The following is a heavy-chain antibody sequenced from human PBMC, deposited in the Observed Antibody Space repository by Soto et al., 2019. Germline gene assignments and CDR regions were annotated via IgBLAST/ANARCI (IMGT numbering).Heavy chain of an antibody. Sequence: EVQLLESGGGLVQPGGSLRLSCAASGFTFDNDAMSWVRQAPGKGLGWVSATSGSGGTTYYADSVKGRFTISRDNSNNTVYLQMNSLRAEDTAVYYCVKDFFGSSGWGQGTLVTVSS. CDR2: TSGSGGTT. CDR1: GFTFDNDA. J-gene: IGHJ4*02. V-gene: IGHV3-23*01. D-gene: IGHD3-10*01. CDR3: VKDFFGSSG.